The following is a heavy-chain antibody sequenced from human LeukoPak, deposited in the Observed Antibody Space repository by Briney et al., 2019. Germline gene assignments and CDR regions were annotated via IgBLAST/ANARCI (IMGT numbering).Heavy chain of an antibody. D-gene: IGHD2-2*01. CDR1: GYTFTGYY. V-gene: IGHV1-2*02. J-gene: IGHJ4*02. CDR3: AREMRVGGYCSSTSCRIDY. CDR2: INPNSGGT. Sequence: ASVKVSCKASGYTFTGYYMHWVRQAPGQGLEWMGWINPNSGGTNYAQKFQGRVTMTRDTSISTAYMELSRLRSDDTAVYYCAREMRVGGYCSSTSCRIDYWGQGTLVTVSS.